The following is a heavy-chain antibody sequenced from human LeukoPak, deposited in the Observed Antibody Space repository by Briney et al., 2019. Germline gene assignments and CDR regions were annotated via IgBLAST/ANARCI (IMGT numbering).Heavy chain of an antibody. D-gene: IGHD6-19*01. J-gene: IGHJ4*02. CDR1: GFTFSGYS. V-gene: IGHV3-21*01. CDR3: ARDSGAVAFDY. CDR2: ISSSSSYI. Sequence: GGSLRLSCAASGFTFSGYSMNWVRQAPGKGLVWVSSISSSSSYIYYADSVKGRFTISRDNAKNSLYLQMNSLRAEDTAVYYCARDSGAVAFDYWGQGTLVTVSS.